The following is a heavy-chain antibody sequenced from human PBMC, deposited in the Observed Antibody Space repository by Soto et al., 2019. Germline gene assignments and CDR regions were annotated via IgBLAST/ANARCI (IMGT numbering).Heavy chain of an antibody. CDR3: ARDALSSSWYYYGMDV. D-gene: IGHD6-13*01. CDR2: IYTSGST. CDR1: GGSISSCY. J-gene: IGHJ6*02. V-gene: IGHV4-4*07. Sequence: SETLSLTCTVSGGSISSCYWSWIRQPAGKGLEWIGRIYTSGSTNYNPSLKSRVTMSVDTSKNQFSLKLSSVTAADTAVYYCARDALSSSWYYYGMDVWGQGTTVTV.